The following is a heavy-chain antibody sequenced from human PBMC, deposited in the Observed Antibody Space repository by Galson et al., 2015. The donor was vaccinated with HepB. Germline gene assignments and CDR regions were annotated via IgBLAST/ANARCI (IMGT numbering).Heavy chain of an antibody. CDR1: GFTFSNYG. J-gene: IGHJ6*02. CDR3: AKMSSDSYYFYYYGMDV. V-gene: IGHV3-30*18. D-gene: IGHD3-10*01. Sequence: SLRLSCAASGFTFSNYGMHWVRQAPGKGLEWVAVISSDGINTYYADSVKGRFIISRDKSKNTLYLQMNSLRPEDTAIYYCAKMSSDSYYFYYYGMDVWGQGTTVTVSS. CDR2: ISSDGINT.